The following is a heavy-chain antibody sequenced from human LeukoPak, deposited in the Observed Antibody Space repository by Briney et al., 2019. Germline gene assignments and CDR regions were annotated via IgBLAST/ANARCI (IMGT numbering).Heavy chain of an antibody. D-gene: IGHD1-26*01. CDR1: GYTLTSYG. V-gene: IGHV1-18*01. Sequence: ASVKVSCKASGYTLTSYGISWVRQAPGQGLEWMGWISAYNGNTNYAQKLQGRVTMTTDTSTSTAYMELRSLRSDDTAVYYCARGIDSASPPLGTFEIWGQGTMVTVSS. CDR2: ISAYNGNT. CDR3: ARGIDSASPPLGTFEI. J-gene: IGHJ3*02.